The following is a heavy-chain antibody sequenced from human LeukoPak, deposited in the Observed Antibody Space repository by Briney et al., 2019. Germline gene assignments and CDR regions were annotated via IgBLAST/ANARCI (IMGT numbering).Heavy chain of an antibody. CDR3: AKTARGQLAFDY. CDR1: GFTFSSYA. J-gene: IGHJ4*02. CDR2: ISGSGGST. Sequence: PGGSLRLSCAASGFTFSSYAMSWVRQAPGKGLEWVSAISGSGGSTYYADSVKGRFTISRDNSKNMLYLQMTSLRAEDTAVYSCAKTARGQLAFDYWGQGTLVTVSS. D-gene: IGHD6-13*01. V-gene: IGHV3-23*01.